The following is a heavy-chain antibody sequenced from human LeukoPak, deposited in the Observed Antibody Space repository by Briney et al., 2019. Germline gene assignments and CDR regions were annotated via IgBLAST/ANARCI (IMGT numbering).Heavy chain of an antibody. CDR1: GFTFSNYW. CDR3: ALWAAKYGKGY. V-gene: IGHV3-74*01. CDR2: INSDGSRT. Sequence: GGSLRLSCAASGFTFSNYWMHWVRQAPGKGLVWVSHINSDGSRTNYAASVKGRFTISRDNAKNSLYLQMNSLRAEDTAVYYCALWAAKYGKGYWGQGTLVTVSS. J-gene: IGHJ4*02. D-gene: IGHD2-15*01.